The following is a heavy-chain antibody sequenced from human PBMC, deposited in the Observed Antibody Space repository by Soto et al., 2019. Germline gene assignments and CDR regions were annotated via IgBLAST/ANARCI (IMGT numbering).Heavy chain of an antibody. CDR1: GYSFTSYW. D-gene: IGHD4-17*01. V-gene: IGHV5-10-1*01. CDR3: TNDDYAYIFXV. CDR2: IDPSDSYT. J-gene: IGHJ3*01. Sequence: GESLKISCKGSGYSFTSYWISWVRQMPGKGLEWMGRIDPSDSYTNYSPSFQGHVTISADKSISTAYLQWSSLKASDTAMYYCTNDDYAYIFXVWGQGTMVTVSS.